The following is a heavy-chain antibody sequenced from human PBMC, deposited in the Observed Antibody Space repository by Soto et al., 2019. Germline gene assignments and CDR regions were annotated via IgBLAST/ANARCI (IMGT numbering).Heavy chain of an antibody. Sequence: QVQLVQSGAEVKKPGASVKVSCKASGYTFTSYYINWVRQAPGQGLEWMGIINPSDGSRNYAQKFQGRVTMTRDTSTSTVYMELSSLISEDTAVYYCARTGGNTGDYWGQGTLVTVSS. CDR3: ARTGGNTGDY. V-gene: IGHV1-46*01. J-gene: IGHJ4*02. CDR1: GYTFTSYY. CDR2: INPSDGSR. D-gene: IGHD1-26*01.